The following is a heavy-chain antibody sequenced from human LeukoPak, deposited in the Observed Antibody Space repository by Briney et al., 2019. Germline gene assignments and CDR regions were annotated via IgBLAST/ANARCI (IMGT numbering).Heavy chain of an antibody. CDR3: AHSGIVVVPAAFDY. D-gene: IGHD2-2*01. Sequence: SGPTLVNPTQTLTLTCTFSGFSLSTSGVGVDWIRQPPGKALEWLALIYWNDDKRYSPSLKSRLTITKDTSKNQVVLTMTNMDPVDTATYYCAHSGIVVVPAAFDYWGQGTLVTVSS. V-gene: IGHV2-5*01. J-gene: IGHJ4*02. CDR2: IYWNDDK. CDR1: GFSLSTSGVG.